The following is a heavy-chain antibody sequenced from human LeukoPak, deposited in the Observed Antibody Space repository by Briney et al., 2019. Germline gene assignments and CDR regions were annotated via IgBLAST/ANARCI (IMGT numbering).Heavy chain of an antibody. CDR2: INPNSGGT. CDR3: AVEYYYDSSGYSNWFDP. Sequence: ASVKVSCKASGYTFTGYYMHWVRQAPGQGLEWMGWINPNSGGTNYAQKFQGRVTMTRDTSISTAYMELSRLRSDDTAVYYCAVEYYYDSSGYSNWFDPWGKGTLVTVSS. D-gene: IGHD3-22*01. CDR1: GYTFTGYY. J-gene: IGHJ5*02. V-gene: IGHV1-2*02.